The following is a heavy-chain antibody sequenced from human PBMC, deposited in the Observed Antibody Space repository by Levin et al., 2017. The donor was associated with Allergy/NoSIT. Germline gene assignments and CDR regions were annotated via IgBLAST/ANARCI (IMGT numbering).Heavy chain of an antibody. J-gene: IGHJ4*02. D-gene: IGHD6-19*01. CDR3: AKDMEYSSGWTAFDY. CDR1: GFTFDDYA. CDR2: ISWNSGSI. Sequence: GGSLRLSCAASGFTFDDYAMHWVRQAPGKGLEWVSGISWNSGSIGYADSVKGRFTISRDNAKNSLYLQMNSLRAEDTALYYCAKDMEYSSGWTAFDYWGQGTLVTVSS. V-gene: IGHV3-9*01.